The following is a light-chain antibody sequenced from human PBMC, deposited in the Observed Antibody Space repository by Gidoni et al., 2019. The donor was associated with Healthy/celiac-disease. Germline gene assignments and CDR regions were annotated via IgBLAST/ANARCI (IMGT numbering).Light chain of an antibody. CDR3: QSYDSSLSGSV. Sequence: QSVLTQPPSVSGAPGQRVTISCTGSSSNIGAGYDVHWYQQPPGTAPKLLIYGNSNRPSGVLDRCSGSKSGTSAALAITGLQAEDEADYYCQSYDSSLSGSVFGGGTKLTVL. CDR2: GNS. J-gene: IGLJ2*01. V-gene: IGLV1-40*01. CDR1: SSNIGAGYD.